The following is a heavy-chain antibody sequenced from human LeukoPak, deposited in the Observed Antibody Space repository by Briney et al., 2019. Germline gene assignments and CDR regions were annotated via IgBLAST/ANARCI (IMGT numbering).Heavy chain of an antibody. CDR1: GFTFSGYY. D-gene: IGHD5-24*01. J-gene: IGHJ4*02. Sequence: ASVKVSCKASGFTFSGYYMHWVRQAPGQGLEWMAWISPNSGGTNYVQKFQGRVAITWDTSITTAYMDLTRLTSDDTAVYYCARDRYGDGFAHLDYWGQGALVTVSS. V-gene: IGHV1-2*02. CDR2: ISPNSGGT. CDR3: ARDRYGDGFAHLDY.